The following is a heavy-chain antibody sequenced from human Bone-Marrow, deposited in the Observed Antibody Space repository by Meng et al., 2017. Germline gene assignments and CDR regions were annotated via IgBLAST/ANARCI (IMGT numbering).Heavy chain of an antibody. V-gene: IGHV1-2*06. D-gene: IGHD1-26*01. CDR3: ARVRWELPDY. Sequence: QGKRGKLGVDVKQPWAPVKVSGKASGYTFTGYYMHWVRQAPGQGLEWMGRINPNSGGTNYAQKFQGRVTMTRDTSISTAYMELSRLRSDDTAVYYCARVRWELPDYWGQGTLVTVSS. CDR2: INPNSGGT. CDR1: GYTFTGYY. J-gene: IGHJ4*02.